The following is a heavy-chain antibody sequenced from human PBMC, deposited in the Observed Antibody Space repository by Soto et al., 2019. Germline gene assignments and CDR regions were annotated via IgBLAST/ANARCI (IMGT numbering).Heavy chain of an antibody. CDR1: GFTFYNHG. V-gene: IGHV3-9*01. J-gene: IGHJ6*03. D-gene: IGHD3-10*01. CDR2: ITWSSDSM. CDR3: AKEDSGFSGDMDV. Sequence: EVQLVESGGGLVQTGRSLRLSCVASGFTFYNHGMHWVRQDPGRGLEWVSAITWSSDSMGYADSVKGRFTISRDNAKNSLSLQMISLRPEETALYYCAKEDSGFSGDMDVWGKGTAVTVSS.